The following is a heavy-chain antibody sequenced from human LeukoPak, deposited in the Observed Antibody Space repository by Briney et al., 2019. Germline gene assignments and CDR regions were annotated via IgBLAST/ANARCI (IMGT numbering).Heavy chain of an antibody. CDR3: ARGRFENPIYDSSGYYYGAYFDY. CDR2: INHSGST. Sequence: SETLSLTCAVYGGSFSGYYWSWIRQPPGKGLEWIGGINHSGSTNYNPSLKSRVTISVDTSKNQFSLKLSSVTAADTAVYYCARGRFENPIYDSSGYYYGAYFDYWGQGTLVTVSS. J-gene: IGHJ4*02. CDR1: GGSFSGYY. D-gene: IGHD3-22*01. V-gene: IGHV4-34*01.